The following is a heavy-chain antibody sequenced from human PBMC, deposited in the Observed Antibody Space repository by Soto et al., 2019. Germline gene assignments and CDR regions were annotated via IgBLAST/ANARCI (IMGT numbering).Heavy chain of an antibody. CDR2: INHSGST. CDR1: GGSFSGYY. J-gene: IGHJ4*01. CDR3: ARGKVQLWFDY. Sequence: QVQLQQWGAGLLKPSETLSLTCAVYGGSFSGYYWSWIRQPPGKGLEWIGEINHSGSTTYNPSLKSRVTISVDTSKNQFSLKLSTVTAADTAVYYCARGKVQLWFDYWGHGTLVTVSS. D-gene: IGHD5-18*01. V-gene: IGHV4-34*01.